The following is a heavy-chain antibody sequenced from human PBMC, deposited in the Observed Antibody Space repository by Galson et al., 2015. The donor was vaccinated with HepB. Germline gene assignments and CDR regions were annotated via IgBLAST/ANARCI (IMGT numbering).Heavy chain of an antibody. Sequence: SLRLSCAASGFTFSGYCMHWVRQAPGKGLEWVSRVNWDSGSIGYADSVKGRFTISRDNAKNSLYLQMNSLRAEDTALYYCAKDEAPWINAAFDIWGQGTMVTVSS. CDR1: GFTFSGYC. CDR3: AKDEAPWINAAFDI. V-gene: IGHV3-9*01. J-gene: IGHJ3*02. CDR2: VNWDSGSI. D-gene: IGHD5-12*01.